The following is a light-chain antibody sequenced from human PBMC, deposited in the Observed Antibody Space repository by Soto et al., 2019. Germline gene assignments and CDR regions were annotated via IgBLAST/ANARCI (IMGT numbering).Light chain of an antibody. CDR2: DDV. CDR3: ATWDDTLNEWV. V-gene: IGLV1-44*01. CDR1: NSNVAANS. J-gene: IGLJ3*02. Sequence: QCVLTQPPSESGAPGLRVTISCSGNNSNVAANSVNWYQHRPGTAPKLLIYDDVRRPSGVSDRVSASKSGASASLAISGLQSDDAADYYCATWDDTLNEWVFGGGTKLTVL.